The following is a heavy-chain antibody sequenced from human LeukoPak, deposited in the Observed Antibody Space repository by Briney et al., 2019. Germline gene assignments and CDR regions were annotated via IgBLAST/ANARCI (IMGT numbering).Heavy chain of an antibody. V-gene: IGHV3-15*01. CDR2: IKSKTDGGTI. Sequence: MTGGSLRLSCAASGFTVSSNYMSWVRQAPGKGLEWVGRIKSKTDGGTIDYAAPVKGRFTISRDDSKNTLYLQMDNLKTEDTAIYYCSTPSFWGQGTLVTVSS. J-gene: IGHJ4*02. CDR1: GFTVSSNY. CDR3: STPSF.